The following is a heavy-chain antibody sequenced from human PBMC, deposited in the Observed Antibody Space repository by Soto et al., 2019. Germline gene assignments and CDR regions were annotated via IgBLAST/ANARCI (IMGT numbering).Heavy chain of an antibody. CDR3: AVSNGGYGSGGSCRRYRGYYFDY. D-gene: IGHD2-15*01. V-gene: IGHV1-69*13. Sequence: GASVKVSCKASGGTFSSYAISWVRQAPGQGLEWMGGIIPIFGTANYAQKFQGRVTITADESTSTAYMELSSLRSEDTAVYYCAVSNGGYGSGGSCRRYRGYYFDYWGQVTLVTVLL. CDR2: IIPIFGTA. J-gene: IGHJ4*02. CDR1: GGTFSSYA.